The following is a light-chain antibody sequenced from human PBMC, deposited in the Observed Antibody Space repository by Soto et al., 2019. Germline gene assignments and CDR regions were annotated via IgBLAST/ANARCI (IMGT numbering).Light chain of an antibody. CDR3: SSYTSVSTVV. CDR2: EVR. CDR1: SNDVGGFNY. V-gene: IGLV2-14*01. Sequence: QSVLTQPASVSGSPGQSITISCTGTSNDVGGFNYVSWYQQHPGKAPKLIIYEVRNRPSGVSNRFSGSKSGNTASLTISGLQAEDEAEYYCSSYTSVSTVVFGGGTKVTVL. J-gene: IGLJ3*02.